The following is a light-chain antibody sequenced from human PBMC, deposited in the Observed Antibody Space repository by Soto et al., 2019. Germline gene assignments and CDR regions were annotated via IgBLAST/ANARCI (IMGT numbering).Light chain of an antibody. CDR2: GAS. CDR3: HQYLNWPQA. V-gene: IGKV3-15*01. J-gene: IGKJ1*01. CDR1: ESVSTY. Sequence: ETVMTQSPATLYVSPGERVTLSCRASESVSTYLAWYQQKPGQAPRLLIYGASARATGIPARFSGSGSGTELTLIISNLQPEDFAVYYCHQYLNWPQAFGQGTKVEIK.